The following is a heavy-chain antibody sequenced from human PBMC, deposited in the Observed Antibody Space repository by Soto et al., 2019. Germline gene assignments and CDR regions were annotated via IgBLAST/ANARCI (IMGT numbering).Heavy chain of an antibody. J-gene: IGHJ6*03. CDR2: IYYSGST. CDR3: ARQYSGYDLTYYYYYYYMDV. Sequence: SETLSLTCTVSGGSISSYYWSWIRQPPGKGLEWIGYIYYSGSTNYNPSLKSRVTISVDTSKNQFSLKLSSVTAADTAVYYCARQYSGYDLTYYYYYYYMDVWGKGTTVTVSS. D-gene: IGHD5-12*01. V-gene: IGHV4-59*08. CDR1: GGSISSYY.